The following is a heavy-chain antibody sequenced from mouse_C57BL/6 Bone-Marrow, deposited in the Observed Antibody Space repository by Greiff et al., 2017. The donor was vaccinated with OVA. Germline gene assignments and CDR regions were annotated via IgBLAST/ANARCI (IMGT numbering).Heavy chain of an antibody. D-gene: IGHD2-3*01. V-gene: IGHV5-12*01. CDR3: ARHGGGIYDGYSYYAMDY. CDR1: GFTFSDYY. CDR2: ISNGGGST. Sequence: EVQGVESGGGLVQPGGSLKLSCAASGFTFSDYYMYWVRQTPEKRLEWVAYISNGGGSTYYPDTVKGRFTISRDNAKNTLYLQMSRLKSEDTAMYYCARHGGGIYDGYSYYAMDYWGQGTSVTVSS. J-gene: IGHJ4*01.